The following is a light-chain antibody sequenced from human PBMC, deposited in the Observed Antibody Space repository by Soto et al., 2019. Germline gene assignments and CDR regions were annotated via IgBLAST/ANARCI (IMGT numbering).Light chain of an antibody. Sequence: QSVLTQPPSVSAAPGQKVTITCSGSSSSIGNNYVSWYQHLPGTAPKLLIYDNNKRPSGIPDRFSGTKSGTSATLGITGLQTGEEADYYCATWDSSLIAGGFGGGIKVTVL. CDR1: SSSIGNNY. CDR3: ATWDSSLIAGG. CDR2: DNN. J-gene: IGLJ2*01. V-gene: IGLV1-51*01.